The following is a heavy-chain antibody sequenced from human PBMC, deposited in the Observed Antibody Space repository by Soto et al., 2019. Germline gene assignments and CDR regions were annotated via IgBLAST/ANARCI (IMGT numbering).Heavy chain of an antibody. Sequence: GGSLRLSCAASGTTFSSYGMHWVRQAPGKGLEWVAAISYDGTNKYYADSVQGRFTISRDNSKNTLYLQMNSLRPEDTAVYYCARGLEAGIVVVVAASSPGGMDVWGQGTTVTVSS. CDR2: ISYDGTNK. CDR3: ARGLEAGIVVVVAASSPGGMDV. D-gene: IGHD2-15*01. CDR1: GTTFSSYG. J-gene: IGHJ6*02. V-gene: IGHV3-30*03.